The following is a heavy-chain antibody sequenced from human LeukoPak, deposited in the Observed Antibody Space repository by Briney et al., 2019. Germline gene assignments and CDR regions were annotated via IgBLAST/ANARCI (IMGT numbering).Heavy chain of an antibody. CDR3: AKDRTPYCTNGICYTAPHWYFDL. Sequence: GGSLRLSCAASGFTFSNYGMTWVRQAPGKGLEWVSVIRGSGGSTYYADSVKGRFTISRDNSKNTLYLQMNSLRGEDTAVYYCAKDRTPYCTNGICYTAPHWYFDLWGRGTLVTVSS. D-gene: IGHD2-8*01. CDR2: IRGSGGST. CDR1: GFTFSNYG. J-gene: IGHJ2*01. V-gene: IGHV3-23*01.